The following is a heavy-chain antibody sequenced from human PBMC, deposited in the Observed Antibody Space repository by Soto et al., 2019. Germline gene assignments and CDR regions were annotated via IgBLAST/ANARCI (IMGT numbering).Heavy chain of an antibody. J-gene: IGHJ6*03. CDR1: GDTFSNHT. Sequence: QVQLVQSGAEVKKPGSSVKVSCKASGDTFSNHTISWVRQAPGQGLEWMGRTIPILGVANYAQKFQGRVTITADKSTNTAYMALSSLRSADTAVYYCERVVEMGTVTEGFSFHMDVWGKGTTVTVSS. CDR2: TIPILGVA. D-gene: IGHD2-21*01. CDR3: ERVVEMGTVTEGFSFHMDV. V-gene: IGHV1-69*04.